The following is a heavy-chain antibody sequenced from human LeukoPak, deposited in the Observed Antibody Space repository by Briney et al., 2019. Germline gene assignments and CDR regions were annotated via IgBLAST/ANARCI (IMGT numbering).Heavy chain of an antibody. CDR2: INPNSGGT. Sequence: GASVKVSCKASGYTFTGYYMHWVRQAPGQGLEWMGWINPNSGGTNYAQKFQGRVTMTRDTSISTAYMELSRLRSDDTAVYYCARSRAYCSGGSCYSPWSPWGQGTLVTVSS. CDR1: GYTFTGYY. D-gene: IGHD2-15*01. CDR3: ARSRAYCSGGSCYSPWSP. V-gene: IGHV1-2*02. J-gene: IGHJ5*02.